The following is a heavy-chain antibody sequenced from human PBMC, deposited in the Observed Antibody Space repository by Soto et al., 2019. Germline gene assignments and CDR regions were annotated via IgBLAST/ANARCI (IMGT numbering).Heavy chain of an antibody. V-gene: IGHV1-3*01. CDR1: GYTFTSYA. D-gene: IGHD3-10*01. CDR2: INAGNGNT. J-gene: IGHJ4*02. Sequence: QVQLVQSGAEVKKPGASVKVSCKASGYTFTSYAMHWVRQAPGQRLEWMGWINAGNGNTKYSQKFQGRVTITRDTSASTAYMELSSLRSEDTAVYYCARGDLWFGELMGGYWGQGTLVTVSS. CDR3: ARGDLWFGELMGGY.